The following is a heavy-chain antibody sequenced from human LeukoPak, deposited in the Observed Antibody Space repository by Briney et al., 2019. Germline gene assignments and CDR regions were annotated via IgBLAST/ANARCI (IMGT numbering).Heavy chain of an antibody. CDR3: AKDTLDSSGYCFDY. CDR2: IWYDGTNK. J-gene: IGHJ4*02. CDR1: GFIFSNYA. Sequence: PGRSVRLSCAASGFIFSNYAMHWVRQAPGKGLEWVAVIWYDGTNKYYAVSVKGRFTISRDNSKNTLYLQMNRLRAEDTAVYYCAKDTLDSSGYCFDYWGQGTLVTVSS. D-gene: IGHD3-22*01. V-gene: IGHV3-33*06.